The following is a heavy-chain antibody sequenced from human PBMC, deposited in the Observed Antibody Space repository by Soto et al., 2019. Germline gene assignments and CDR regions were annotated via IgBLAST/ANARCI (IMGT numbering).Heavy chain of an antibody. V-gene: IGHV3-11*06. CDR2: ISSSSSYT. Sequence: GGSLRLSCAASGFTFSDYYMSWIRQAPGKGLEWVSYISSSSSYTNYADSVKGRFTISRDNAKNSLYLQMNGLRAEDTAVYYCARDLTHADVWGQGTTVTVSS. D-gene: IGHD2-2*01. J-gene: IGHJ6*02. CDR1: GFTFSDYY. CDR3: ARDLTHADV.